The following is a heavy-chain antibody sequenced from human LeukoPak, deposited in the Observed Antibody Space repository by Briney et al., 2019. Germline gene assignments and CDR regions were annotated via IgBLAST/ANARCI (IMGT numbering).Heavy chain of an antibody. J-gene: IGHJ4*02. V-gene: IGHV4-39*01. Sequence: PSETLSLTGTGSGGSISGSFYNWGGIRQPPGKGLEWIGSIYYSGSTYYNPSLKSRVTISVDTSKNQFSLNLSSVTAADTAVYYCASRGLIDYWGQGTLVTVSS. D-gene: IGHD3/OR15-3a*01. CDR3: ASRGLIDY. CDR2: IYYSGST. CDR1: GGSISGSFYN.